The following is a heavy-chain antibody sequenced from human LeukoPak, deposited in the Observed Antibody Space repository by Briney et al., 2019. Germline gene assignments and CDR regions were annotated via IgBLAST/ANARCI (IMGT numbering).Heavy chain of an antibody. J-gene: IGHJ4*02. Sequence: GGSLRLSCAASGFTFSSYAMSWVRQAPGTGLEWVSSVSDSGSNTYYAASVKGRFTISRDNSKNTLYLQMNSLKAEDTAVYYCAKNPDYDVLTGTSFDCWGQGALVTVSS. CDR3: AKNPDYDVLTGTSFDC. V-gene: IGHV3-23*01. CDR2: VSDSGSNT. D-gene: IGHD3-9*01. CDR1: GFTFSSYA.